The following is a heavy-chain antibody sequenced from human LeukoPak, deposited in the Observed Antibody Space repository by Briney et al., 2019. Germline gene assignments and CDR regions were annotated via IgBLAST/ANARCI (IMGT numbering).Heavy chain of an antibody. CDR1: GGSFSGYY. CDR3: ARGAYYYDSSGYYSNYYYYYMDV. Sequence: SETLSPTCAVYGGSFSGYYWSWIRQPPGKGLEWIGEINHSGSTNYNPSHKSRVTISVDTSKNQFSLKLSSVTAADTAVYYCARGAYYYDSSGYYSNYYYYYMDVWGKGTTVTVSS. J-gene: IGHJ6*03. CDR2: INHSGST. D-gene: IGHD3-22*01. V-gene: IGHV4-34*01.